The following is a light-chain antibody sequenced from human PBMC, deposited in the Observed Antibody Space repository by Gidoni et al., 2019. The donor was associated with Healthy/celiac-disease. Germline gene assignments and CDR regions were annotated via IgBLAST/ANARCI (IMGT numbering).Light chain of an antibody. J-gene: IGKJ3*01. V-gene: IGKV3-11*01. Sequence: VLTQSPATLSLSPGERATLSCRASQSVSSYLAWYQQKPGQAPRLLIYDASNRATGIPARFSGSGSGTDFTLTISSLEPEDFAVYYCQQRSNWPPLFTFGPGTKVDIK. CDR1: QSVSSY. CDR3: QQRSNWPPLFT. CDR2: DAS.